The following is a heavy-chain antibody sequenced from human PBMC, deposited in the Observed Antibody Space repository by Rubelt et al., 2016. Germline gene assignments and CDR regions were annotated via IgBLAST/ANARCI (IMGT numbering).Heavy chain of an antibody. CDR3: ARDLGSDSSSFGAFDI. CDR1: GFTFSSYW. D-gene: IGHD6-13*01. Sequence: EVQLVESGGGLVQPGGSLRLSCAASGFTFSSYWMSWVRQAPGKGLEWVAHITHDGSEKYSVDSVKGRFTIARDNAKNSLYLQMNSLRAEDTAVYYCARDLGSDSSSFGAFDIWGQGTMVTVSS. J-gene: IGHJ3*02. CDR2: ITHDGSEK. V-gene: IGHV3-7*03.